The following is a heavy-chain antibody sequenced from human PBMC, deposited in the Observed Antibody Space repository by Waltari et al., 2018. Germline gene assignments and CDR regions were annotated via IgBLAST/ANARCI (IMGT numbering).Heavy chain of an antibody. D-gene: IGHD2-15*01. CDR3: ARDQARSGSPVLDY. CDR1: GGSISSYY. J-gene: IGHJ4*02. Sequence: QVQLQESGPGLVKPSETLSLTCTVPGGSISSYYWSWIRQPPGKGLEWIGYISYSGSTNYNPSLKSRVTISVDTSKNQFSLKLSSVTAADTAVYYCARDQARSGSPVLDYWGQGTLVTVSS. CDR2: ISYSGST. V-gene: IGHV4-59*01.